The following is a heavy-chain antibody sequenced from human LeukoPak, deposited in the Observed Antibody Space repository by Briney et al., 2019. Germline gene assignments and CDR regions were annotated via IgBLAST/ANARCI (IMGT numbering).Heavy chain of an antibody. V-gene: IGHV4-59*08. D-gene: IGHD6-13*01. J-gene: IGHJ4*02. CDR3: ARHELAAAPFDY. CDR1: GGSISSYF. Sequence: PSETLSLTCTVSGGSISSYFWSWIRQPPGKGLEWIGYIYYSGSTNYNPSLKSRVTISVDTSKNQLSLILSSVTAADTAVYYCARHELAAAPFDYWGQGTLVTVSS. CDR2: IYYSGST.